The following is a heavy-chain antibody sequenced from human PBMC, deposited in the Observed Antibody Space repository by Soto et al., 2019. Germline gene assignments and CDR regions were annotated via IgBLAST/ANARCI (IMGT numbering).Heavy chain of an antibody. CDR2: VSASGLNT. Sequence: GGSLRLSCAASGFTFSTYAMAWVRQAPGKGLEWVSGVSASGLNTDYADPVKGRFYISRDNSKNTVSLHMNSLRAEDTALYYCAIEKVGATSVHVFDIWGQGTMVTVS. D-gene: IGHD1-26*01. CDR3: AIEKVGATSVHVFDI. J-gene: IGHJ3*02. CDR1: GFTFSTYA. V-gene: IGHV3-23*01.